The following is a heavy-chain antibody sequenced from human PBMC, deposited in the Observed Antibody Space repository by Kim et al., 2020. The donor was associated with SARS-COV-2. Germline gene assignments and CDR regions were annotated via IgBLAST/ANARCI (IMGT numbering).Heavy chain of an antibody. CDR1: GGSISSGDYY. J-gene: IGHJ6*02. D-gene: IGHD2-21*02. CDR3: AREGVVTSRGTYYYYGMDV. Sequence: SETLSLTCTVSGGSISSGDYYWSWIRQPPGKGLEWIGYIYYSGSTYYNPSLKSRVTISVDTSKNQFTQKLSPVTAADTAVYYCAREGVVTSRGTYYYYGMDVWGQGTTVTVSS. CDR2: IYYSGST. V-gene: IGHV4-30-4*01.